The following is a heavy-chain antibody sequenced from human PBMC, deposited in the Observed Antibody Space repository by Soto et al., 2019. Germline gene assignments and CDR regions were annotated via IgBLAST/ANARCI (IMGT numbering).Heavy chain of an antibody. D-gene: IGHD2-15*01. J-gene: IGHJ3*02. CDR3: ANERPRGSIVVVVAAHDAFDI. CDR2: ISGSGGST. Sequence: GGSLRLSCAASGFTFSSYAMSWVRQAPGKGLEWVSAISGSGGSTYYADSVKGRFTISRDNSKNTLYLQMNSLRAEDTAVYYCANERPRGSIVVVVAAHDAFDIWGQGTMVTVSS. CDR1: GFTFSSYA. V-gene: IGHV3-23*01.